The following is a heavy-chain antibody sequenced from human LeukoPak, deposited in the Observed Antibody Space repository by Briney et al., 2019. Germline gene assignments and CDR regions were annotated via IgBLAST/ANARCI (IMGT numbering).Heavy chain of an antibody. D-gene: IGHD3-10*01. V-gene: IGHV3-20*04. J-gene: IGHJ4*02. CDR2: INWDGSST. CDR1: GFTFSSYA. CDR3: AKGKPRGDYYGSGIYFYFDY. Sequence: AGGSLRFSCAASGFTFSSYAMNWVRQAPGKGLEWVSGINWDGSSTGYADSVKGRFIISRDNAKNSLYLQMNSLKAEDTALYFCAKGKPRGDYYGSGIYFYFDYWGQGALVTVSS.